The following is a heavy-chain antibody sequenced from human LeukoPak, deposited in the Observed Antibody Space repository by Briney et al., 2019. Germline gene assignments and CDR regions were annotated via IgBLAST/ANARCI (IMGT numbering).Heavy chain of an antibody. J-gene: IGHJ5*02. V-gene: IGHV4-39*01. CDR1: GSSISNSGYY. D-gene: IGHD6-19*01. CDR2: IYYSGST. CDR3: ATHGAAVAGGFDR. Sequence: PSETLSLTCTVSGSSISNSGYYWGWIRQPPGKGLEWIATIYYSGSTYYNPSLKSRVTMSVHTSKNQCSLKIICVRVSDTAVYYCATHGAAVAGGFDRWGQGTLVTVSS.